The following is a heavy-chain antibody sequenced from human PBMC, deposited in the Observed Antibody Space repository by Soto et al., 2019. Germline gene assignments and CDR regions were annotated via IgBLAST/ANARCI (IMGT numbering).Heavy chain of an antibody. CDR3: AKDHDY. CDR1: GFTFSSYG. V-gene: IGHV3-30*18. J-gene: IGHJ4*02. Sequence: QVQLVESGRGVVQPGRSLRLSCAASGFTFSSYGMHWVRQAPGKGLEWVAVISYDGSNKYYADSVKGRFTISRDNSKNTLYLQMNSLRAEDTAVCYCAKDHDYWGQGTLVTVSS. CDR2: ISYDGSNK.